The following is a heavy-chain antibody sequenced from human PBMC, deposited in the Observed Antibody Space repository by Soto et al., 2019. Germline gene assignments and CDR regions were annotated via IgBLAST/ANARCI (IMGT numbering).Heavy chain of an antibody. CDR1: GGSISSYY. CDR3: ARVPMVRGVMPPYYYYGMDV. V-gene: IGHV4-59*01. Sequence: SETLSLTCTVSGGSISSYYWSWIRQPPGKGQEWIGYIYYSGSTNYNPSLKSRVTISVDTSKNQFSLKLSSVTAADTAVYYCARVPMVRGVMPPYYYYGMDVWGQGTTVTVSS. CDR2: IYYSGST. J-gene: IGHJ6*02. D-gene: IGHD3-10*01.